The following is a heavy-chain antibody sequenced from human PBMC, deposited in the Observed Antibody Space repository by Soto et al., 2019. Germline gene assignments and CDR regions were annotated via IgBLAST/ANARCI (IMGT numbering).Heavy chain of an antibody. J-gene: IGHJ6*02. CDR3: ARNLCSSWSHYGMDV. V-gene: IGHV1-3*01. D-gene: IGHD6-13*01. CDR2: INAGNGNT. Sequence: ASVKVSCKASGYTFTSYAMHWVRRAPGQRLEWMGWINAGNGNTKYSQKFQGRVTITRDTSASTAYMELSSLRSEDTAVYYCARNLCSSWSHYGMDVWGQGTTVTVS. CDR1: GYTFTSYA.